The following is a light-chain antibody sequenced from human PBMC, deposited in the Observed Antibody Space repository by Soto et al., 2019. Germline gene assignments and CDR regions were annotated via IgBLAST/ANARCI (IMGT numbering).Light chain of an antibody. CDR2: EVS. J-gene: IGLJ3*02. Sequence: QSALTQPASVSGSPGQSIIISCTGTSSDVGGYNYVSWYQQHPGKAPKLMIYEVSHRPSGVSNRFSGSRSGNTASLTISGLQAEDEADYYCSSYTSSITRVFGGGTKLTVL. CDR3: SSYTSSITRV. V-gene: IGLV2-14*01. CDR1: SSDVGGYNY.